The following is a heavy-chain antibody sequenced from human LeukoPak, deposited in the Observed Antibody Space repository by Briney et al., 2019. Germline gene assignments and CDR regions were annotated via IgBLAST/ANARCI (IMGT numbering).Heavy chain of an antibody. Sequence: GGSLRLSCAASGFTFSSYGMHWVRQAPGKGLEWVAFIRYDGSNKYYADSVKGRFTISRDNSKNTLYPQMNSLRGEDTAVYYCAKDLTTVTSQGDYWGQGTLVTVS. CDR2: IRYDGSNK. CDR3: AKDLTTVTSQGDY. CDR1: GFTFSSYG. J-gene: IGHJ4*02. D-gene: IGHD4-11*01. V-gene: IGHV3-30*02.